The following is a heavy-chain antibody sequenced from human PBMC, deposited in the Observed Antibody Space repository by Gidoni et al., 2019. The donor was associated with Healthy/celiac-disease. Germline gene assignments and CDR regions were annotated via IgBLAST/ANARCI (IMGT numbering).Heavy chain of an antibody. D-gene: IGHD2-2*01. CDR3: AKGRRGYCSSTSCPLVYYYYGMDV. CDR2: ISGRGGST. J-gene: IGHJ6*02. Sequence: EVQLLESGGGLVQPGGSLRLSGAASGFTLSSDAMSWVRHAPGKGLEWGSAISGRGGSTYYADSVKGRFTISRDNSKNTLYLQMNSLRAEDTAVYYCAKGRRGYCSSTSCPLVYYYYGMDVWGQGTTVTVSS. CDR1: GFTLSSDA. V-gene: IGHV3-23*01.